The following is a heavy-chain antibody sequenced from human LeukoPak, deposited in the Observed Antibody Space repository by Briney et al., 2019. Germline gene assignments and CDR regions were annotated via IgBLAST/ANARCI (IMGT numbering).Heavy chain of an antibody. V-gene: IGHV1-18*01. J-gene: IGHJ4*02. D-gene: IGHD3-10*01. CDR1: GYTFTSYG. Sequence: ASVKVSCKASGYTFTSYGISWVRQAPGQGLEWMGWISTYNGNTNYAQKLQGRVTMTTDTSTSTAYMGLRSLRSDDTALYYCARQSAITMVRGVYEYWGQGTLVTVSS. CDR2: ISTYNGNT. CDR3: ARQSAITMVRGVYEY.